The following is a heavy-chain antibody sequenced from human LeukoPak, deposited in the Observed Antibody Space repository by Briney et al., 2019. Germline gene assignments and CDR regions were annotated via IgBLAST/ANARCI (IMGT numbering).Heavy chain of an antibody. CDR3: ATNWNYRFDY. J-gene: IGHJ4*02. CDR1: GFTFSNHW. Sequence: PGGSLRLSCAASGFTFSNHWMSWVRQAPGKGLEWVANIKQDGSEKHYVDSVKGRFTISRDNAKNSLYLQMNSLRAEDTAVYYCATNWNYRFDYWGQGTLVTVSS. V-gene: IGHV3-7*01. CDR2: IKQDGSEK. D-gene: IGHD1-7*01.